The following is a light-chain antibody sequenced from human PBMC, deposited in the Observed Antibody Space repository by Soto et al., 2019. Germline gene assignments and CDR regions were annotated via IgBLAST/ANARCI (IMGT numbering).Light chain of an antibody. CDR3: QQYNNWPQT. CDR2: GAS. V-gene: IGKV3-15*01. CDR1: QSVATN. J-gene: IGKJ1*01. Sequence: EAVLTQSPATLSVSPGERATLSCRASQSVATNLAWYQQRPGQAPRLLIYGASKRATGLPARFSGSGSGTEFTLTITSLQSEDFAVYYCQQYNNWPQTFGQGTKVEIK.